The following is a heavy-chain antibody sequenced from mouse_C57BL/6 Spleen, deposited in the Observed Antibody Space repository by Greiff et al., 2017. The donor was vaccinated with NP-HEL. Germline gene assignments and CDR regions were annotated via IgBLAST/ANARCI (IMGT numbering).Heavy chain of an antibody. V-gene: IGHV1-69*01. CDR1: GYTFTSYW. D-gene: IGHD3-2*02. J-gene: IGHJ4*01. Sequence: QVQLQQPGAELVMPGASVKLSCKASGYTFTSYWMHWVKQRPGQGLEWIGEIDPSDSSTNYTQKFKGKSTLTVDKSSSTAYMQLSSLTSEDSAVYYCARGDSSGYEAMDYWGQGTSVTVSS. CDR2: IDPSDSST. CDR3: ARGDSSGYEAMDY.